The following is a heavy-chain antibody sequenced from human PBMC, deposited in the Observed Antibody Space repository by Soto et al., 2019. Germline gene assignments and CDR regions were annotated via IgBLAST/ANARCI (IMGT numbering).Heavy chain of an antibody. CDR2: IYYSGST. V-gene: IGHV4-59*01. CDR1: GGSISNYY. J-gene: IGHJ6*03. Sequence: QVQLQESGPGLVKPSETLSLTCTVSGGSISNYYWSWIRQTPGKGLEWIGYIYYSGSTNYNPSLKSRVTSSVDTSKNQFSLKLSSATAADTAVYYCARAAVRDDFWSGYYSPYYYFYMDVWGKGTTVTVSS. D-gene: IGHD3-3*01. CDR3: ARAAVRDDFWSGYYSPYYYFYMDV.